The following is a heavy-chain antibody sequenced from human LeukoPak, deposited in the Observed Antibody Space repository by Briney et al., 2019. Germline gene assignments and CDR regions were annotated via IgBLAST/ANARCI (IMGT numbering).Heavy chain of an antibody. J-gene: IGHJ3*02. D-gene: IGHD1-26*01. V-gene: IGHV3-48*02. Sequence: GGSLRLSCAASGFTFSAYSMIWVRQTPGKGLECLPYITSSSDSIHYADSVRGRFTVSRDNAKNSLYLQMNSLRDEDTAVYYCARSSYTGIVGAHTDAFDIWGQGTMVTVSS. CDR3: ARSSYTGIVGAHTDAFDI. CDR2: ITSSSDSI. CDR1: GFTFSAYS.